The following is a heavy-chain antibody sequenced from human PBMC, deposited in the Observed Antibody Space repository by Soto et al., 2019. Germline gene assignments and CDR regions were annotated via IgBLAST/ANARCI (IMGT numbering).Heavy chain of an antibody. J-gene: IGHJ6*02. CDR3: ARDQYDFWSGSLPHYYYYYGMDV. V-gene: IGHV3-30-3*01. CDR2: ISYDGSNK. CDR1: GFTFSSYA. Sequence: GGSLRLSCAASGFTFSSYAMHWVRQAPGKGLEWVAVISYDGSNKYYADSVKGRFTISRDNSKNTLYLQMNSLRAEDTAVYYCARDQYDFWSGSLPHYYYYYGMDVWGQGTTVT. D-gene: IGHD3-3*01.